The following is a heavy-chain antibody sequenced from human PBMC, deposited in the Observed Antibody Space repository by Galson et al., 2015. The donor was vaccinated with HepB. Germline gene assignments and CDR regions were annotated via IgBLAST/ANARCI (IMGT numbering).Heavy chain of an antibody. CDR1: GFTFSSYA. Sequence: LRLSCAASGFTFSSYAMHWVRQAPGKGLEWVAVISYDGSNKYYADSVKGRFTISRDNSKNTLYLQMNSLRAEDTAVYYCARRMMESRGDAFDIWGQGTMVTVSS. CDR2: ISYDGSNK. J-gene: IGHJ3*02. D-gene: IGHD3-16*01. V-gene: IGHV3-30*04. CDR3: ARRMMESRGDAFDI.